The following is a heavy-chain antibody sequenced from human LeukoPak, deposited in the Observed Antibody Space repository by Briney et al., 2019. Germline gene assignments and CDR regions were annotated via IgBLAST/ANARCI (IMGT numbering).Heavy chain of an antibody. D-gene: IGHD3-22*01. CDR1: GFTFSSYA. J-gene: IGHJ4*02. CDR2: ISGSGGST. V-gene: IGHV3-23*01. Sequence: PGGSLRPSCAASGFTFSSYAMSWVRQAPGKGLEGVSAISGSGGSTYYADSVKGRFTISRDNSKNTLYLQMNSLRAEDTAVYYCAKDRGYFSSGYFLLDYWGQGTLVTVSS. CDR3: AKDRGYFSSGYFLLDY.